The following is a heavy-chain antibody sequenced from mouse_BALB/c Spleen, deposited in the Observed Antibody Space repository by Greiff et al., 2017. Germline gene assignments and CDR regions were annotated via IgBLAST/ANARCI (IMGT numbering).Heavy chain of an antibody. CDR2: IDPANGNT. D-gene: IGHD1-1*01. CDR1: GYTFTSYY. J-gene: IGHJ2*01. Sequence: VQLQQSGAELVKPGASVKLSCKASGYTFTSYYMYWVKQRPEQGLEWIGRIDPANGNTKYDPKFQGKATITADTSSNTAYLQLSSLTSEDTAVYYCATDYVYWGQGTTLTVSS. CDR3: ATDYVY. V-gene: IGHV14-3*02.